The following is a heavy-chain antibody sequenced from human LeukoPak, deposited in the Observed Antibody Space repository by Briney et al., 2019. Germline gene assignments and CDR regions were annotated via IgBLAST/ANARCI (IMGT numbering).Heavy chain of an antibody. CDR1: GFTFSDYG. V-gene: IGHV3-30*18. CDR3: AKDDAYSSSWYALDI. Sequence: PGGSLRLSCAASGFTFSDYGMHWVRQAPGKGLEWVAVVSYDGSNKYYADSVKGRFTISRDNSKNTLSLQMNSLRAEDTAVYYCAKDDAYSSSWYALDIWGQGTMVTVSS. CDR2: VSYDGSNK. D-gene: IGHD6-13*01. J-gene: IGHJ3*02.